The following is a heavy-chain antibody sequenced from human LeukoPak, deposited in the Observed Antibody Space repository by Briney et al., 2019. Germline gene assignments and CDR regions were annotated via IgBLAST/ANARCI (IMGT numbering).Heavy chain of an antibody. J-gene: IGHJ4*02. CDR3: ARDWDIVVVSAHPMDWDDY. CDR1: GGSIISGFKY. V-gene: IGHV4-39*07. D-gene: IGHD2-2*01. Sequence: SETLSLTCTVSGGSIISGFKYWGWIRQAPGTGLEWIGSIYYSGTTYYNPSLKSRVTMSVDTSKNQFSLNLISLTAADTAVYYCARDWDIVVVSAHPMDWDDYWGQGTLVTVSS. CDR2: IYYSGTT.